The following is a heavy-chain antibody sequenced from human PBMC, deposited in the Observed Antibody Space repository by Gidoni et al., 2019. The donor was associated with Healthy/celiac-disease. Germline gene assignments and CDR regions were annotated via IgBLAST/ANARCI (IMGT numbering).Heavy chain of an antibody. V-gene: IGHV3-30-3*01. J-gene: IGHJ3*02. Sequence: QVQLVESGGGVVQPGRSLRLSCAASGFTFSSYAMHWVRQAPGKGLEWVAVISYDGSNKYYADSVKGRFTISRDNSKNTLYLQMNSLRAEDTAVYYCARDKRSPGGAFDIWGQGTMVTVSS. CDR3: ARDKRSPGGAFDI. D-gene: IGHD3-10*01. CDR1: GFTFSSYA. CDR2: ISYDGSNK.